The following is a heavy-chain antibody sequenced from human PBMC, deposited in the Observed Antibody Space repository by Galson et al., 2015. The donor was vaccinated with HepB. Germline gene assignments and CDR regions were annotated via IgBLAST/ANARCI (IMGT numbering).Heavy chain of an antibody. CDR1: GFSLSNYG. CDR3: ARGRYGDYANDAFDI. V-gene: IGHV7-4-1*02. Sequence: SVKVSCKASGFSLSNYGISWVRQAPGQGLEWMGWINTNTGNPTYAQGFTGRFAFYLDTSVITAYLQINNLKAEDTAVYYCARGRYGDYANDAFDIWGQGTMVVVSS. J-gene: IGHJ3*02. CDR2: INTNTGNP. D-gene: IGHD5-12*01.